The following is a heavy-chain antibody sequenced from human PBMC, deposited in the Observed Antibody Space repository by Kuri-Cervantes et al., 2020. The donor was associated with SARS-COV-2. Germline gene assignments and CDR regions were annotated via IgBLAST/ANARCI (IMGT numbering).Heavy chain of an antibody. CDR1: GYTFTSYG. CDR2: ISAYNGNT. D-gene: IGHD1-1*01. V-gene: IGHV1-18*01. J-gene: IGHJ4*02. CDR3: AKEDWNDAGVFDY. Sequence: ASVKVSCKASGYTFTSYGISWVRQAPGQGLEWMGWISAYNGNTNYAQKFQGRVTITADESTSTAYMKLSSLRSDDTAVYYCAKEDWNDAGVFDYWGQGTLVTVSS.